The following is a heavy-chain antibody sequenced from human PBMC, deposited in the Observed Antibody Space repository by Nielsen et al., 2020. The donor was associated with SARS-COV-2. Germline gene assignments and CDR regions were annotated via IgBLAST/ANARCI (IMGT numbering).Heavy chain of an antibody. CDR3: ARDWLHPFYYYYGMDV. CDR1: GYTFTSYY. CDR2: INPSGGST. D-gene: IGHD3-9*01. Sequence: ASVKVSCKASGYTFTSYYMHWVRQAPGQGLEWMGIINPSGGSTSYAQKFQGRVTMTRDTSTSTAYMELSSLRSEDTAVYYCARDWLHPFYYYYGMDVWGQGTTVTVSS. J-gene: IGHJ6*02. V-gene: IGHV1-46*01.